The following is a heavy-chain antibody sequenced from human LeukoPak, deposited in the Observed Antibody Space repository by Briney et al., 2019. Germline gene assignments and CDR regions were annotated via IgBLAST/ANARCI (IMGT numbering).Heavy chain of an antibody. J-gene: IGHJ4*02. CDR2: ISSSSSYI. Sequence: GGSLRLSCAASGFTFSSYSMNWVRQAPGKGLEWVSSISSSSSYIYYADSVKGRFTISRDNAKNSLYLQMNSLRAEDTAVYYCARSDYDFWSDHPWNDYWGQGTLVTVSS. CDR3: ARSDYDFWSDHPWNDY. CDR1: GFTFSSYS. D-gene: IGHD3-3*01. V-gene: IGHV3-21*01.